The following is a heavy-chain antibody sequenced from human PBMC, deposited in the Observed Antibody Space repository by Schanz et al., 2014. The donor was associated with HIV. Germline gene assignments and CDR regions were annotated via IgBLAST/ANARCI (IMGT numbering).Heavy chain of an antibody. Sequence: VQLVESGGALVQPGRSLRLSCAASGFKFDDHSMHWVRQAPGKGLEWVSSVTWNSGYTDYADSVRGRFIISRDNAKNSLYLEMNSLRDEDTALYYCVKGLFADQWGQGTLVTVSS. V-gene: IGHV3-9*01. CDR3: VKGLFADQ. CDR1: GFKFDDHS. D-gene: IGHD3-16*01. J-gene: IGHJ4*02. CDR2: VTWNSGYT.